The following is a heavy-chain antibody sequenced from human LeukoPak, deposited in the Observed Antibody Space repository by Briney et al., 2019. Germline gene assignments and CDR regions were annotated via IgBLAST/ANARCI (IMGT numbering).Heavy chain of an antibody. D-gene: IGHD2-15*01. V-gene: IGHV4-34*01. CDR1: GGSFSGYY. CDR2: INHSGST. J-gene: IGHJ5*02. CDR3: ARTLVVVVARSPWFDP. Sequence: KPSETLSLTCAVYGGSFSGYYWSWIRQPPGKGLEWIGEINHSGSTNYNPSLKSRVTISVDTSKNQFSLKLSSVTAADTAVYYCARTLVVVVARSPWFDPWGQGTLVTVSS.